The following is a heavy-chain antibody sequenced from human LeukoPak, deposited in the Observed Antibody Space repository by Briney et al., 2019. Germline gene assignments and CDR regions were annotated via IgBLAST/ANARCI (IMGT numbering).Heavy chain of an antibody. CDR2: IKQDGSEK. J-gene: IGHJ4*02. CDR1: GFTFSSYG. D-gene: IGHD6-6*01. V-gene: IGHV3-7*01. Sequence: GGSLRLSCAASGFTFSSYGMHWVRQAPGKGLEWVANIKQDGSEKYYVDSVKGRFTISRDNAKNSLYLQMNSLRAEDTAVYYCARALSSSEVDYFDYWGQGTLVTVSS. CDR3: ARALSSSEVDYFDY.